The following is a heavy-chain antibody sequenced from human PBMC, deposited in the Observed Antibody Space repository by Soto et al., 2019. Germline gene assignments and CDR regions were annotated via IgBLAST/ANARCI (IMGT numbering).Heavy chain of an antibody. CDR2: IYYSGST. CDR3: ARQSTVFYGDSSTLYDY. V-gene: IGHV4-59*08. Sequence: PSETLSLTCTVSGGSISSYYWSWIRQPPGKGLEWIGYIYYSGSTNYNPSLKSRVTISVDTSKNQFSLKLSSVTAADTAVYYCARQSTVFYGDSSTLYDYWGQGTLVTVSS. CDR1: GGSISSYY. J-gene: IGHJ4*02. D-gene: IGHD4-17*01.